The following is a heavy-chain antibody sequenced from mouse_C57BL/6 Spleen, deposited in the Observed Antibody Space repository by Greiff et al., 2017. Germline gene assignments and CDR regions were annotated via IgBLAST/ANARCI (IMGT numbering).Heavy chain of an antibody. V-gene: IGHV1-61*01. J-gene: IGHJ1*03. CDR2: IYPSDSET. CDR3: AKGSYGNCGYFDV. D-gene: IGHD2-1*01. CDR1: GYTFPSYW. Sequence: VQLQQPGAELVRPGSSVKLSCKASGYTFPSYWMDWVKQRPGQGLEWIGNIYPSDSETHYNQKFKDKATLTVDKSSSTAYMQLSSLTSEDSAVYYCAKGSYGNCGYFDVWGTGTTVTVSS.